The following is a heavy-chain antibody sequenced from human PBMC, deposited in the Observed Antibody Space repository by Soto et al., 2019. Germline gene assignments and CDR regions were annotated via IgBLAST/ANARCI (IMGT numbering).Heavy chain of an antibody. D-gene: IGHD3-3*01. CDR3: AKDPDFWSGYQTFDS. CDR1: GFTFSSYA. Sequence: GGSLRLSCAASGFTFSSYAMSWVRQAPGKGLEWVSAISGSGGSTYYADSVKGRFTISRDNSKNRLYLQMNSLRAEDTAVYYCAKDPDFWSGYQTFDSWGQGTLVTVSS. V-gene: IGHV3-23*01. CDR2: ISGSGGST. J-gene: IGHJ4*02.